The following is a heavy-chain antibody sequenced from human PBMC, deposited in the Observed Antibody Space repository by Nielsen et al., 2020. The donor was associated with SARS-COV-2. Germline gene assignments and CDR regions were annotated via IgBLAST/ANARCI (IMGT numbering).Heavy chain of an antibody. V-gene: IGHV3-74*01. CDR2: INSDGSST. CDR1: GFTFSSYW. J-gene: IGHJ5*02. D-gene: IGHD3-10*01. Sequence: GESLKISCAASGFTFSSYWMHWVRQAPGKGLVWVSRINSDGSSTSYADSVKGRFTISRDNAKNTLYLQMNSLRAEDTAVYYCARAYGSGSYYEFDPWGQGTLVTVSS. CDR3: ARAYGSGSYYEFDP.